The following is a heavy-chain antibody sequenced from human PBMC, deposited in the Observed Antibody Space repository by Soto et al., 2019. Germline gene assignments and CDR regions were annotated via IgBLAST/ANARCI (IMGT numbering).Heavy chain of an antibody. CDR1: GGTFSSYA. CDR3: ARKWHSSSWYAFDI. D-gene: IGHD6-13*01. J-gene: IGHJ3*02. V-gene: IGHV1-69*13. CDR2: IIPIFGTA. Sequence: ASVKVSCKASGGTFSSYAISWVRQAPGQGLEWMGGIIPIFGTANYAQKFQGGVTITADESTSTAYMELSSLRSEDTAVYYCARKWHSSSWYAFDIWGQGTMVTVSS.